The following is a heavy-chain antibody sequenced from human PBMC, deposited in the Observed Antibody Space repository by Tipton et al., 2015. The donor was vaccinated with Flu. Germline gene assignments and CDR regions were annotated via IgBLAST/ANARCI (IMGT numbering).Heavy chain of an antibody. J-gene: IGHJ4*02. CDR3: ARAAGSGTYVIFDY. CDR1: GGSMSSFY. CDR2: IYTSGTS. D-gene: IGHD3-10*01. V-gene: IGHV4-4*07. Sequence: TLSLTCTASGGSMSSFYWSWIRQPAGKGLEFIGRIYTSGTSNYNPSLKSRVTVSIDTSKNQFSLKLNSVTAADTAVYYCARAAGSGTYVIFDYWGQGTLVTVSS.